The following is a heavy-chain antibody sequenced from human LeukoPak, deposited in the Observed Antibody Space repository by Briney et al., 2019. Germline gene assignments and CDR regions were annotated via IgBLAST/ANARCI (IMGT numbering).Heavy chain of an antibody. Sequence: GGSLRLSCAASGFTFSSYWMTWVRQAPGKGLEWVANIKKDGSDKYYVDSVKGRFSISRDNAKNSLYLQMNSLGAEDTAVYYCARDPKDNWNDNDYWGQGTLVTVSS. V-gene: IGHV3-7*01. CDR2: IKKDGSDK. D-gene: IGHD1-20*01. J-gene: IGHJ4*02. CDR3: ARDPKDNWNDNDY. CDR1: GFTFSSYW.